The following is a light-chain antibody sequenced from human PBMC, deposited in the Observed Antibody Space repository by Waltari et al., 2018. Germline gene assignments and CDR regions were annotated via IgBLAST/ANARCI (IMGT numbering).Light chain of an antibody. CDR2: GAS. V-gene: IGKV3D-15*01. J-gene: IGKJ1*01. CDR1: QSVSRT. CDR3: QQLNSYQWT. Sequence: EIVLTQSPGTLSLSPGERATLSCRASQSVSRTLAWYQQKPGQAPKLLIYGASIRATGIPDRFTGSGSGTDFTLTISSLQPEDFATYYCQQLNSYQWTFGQGTKVEIK.